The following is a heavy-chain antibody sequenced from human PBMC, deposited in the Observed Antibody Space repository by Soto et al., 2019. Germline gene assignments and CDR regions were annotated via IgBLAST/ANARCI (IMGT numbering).Heavy chain of an antibody. V-gene: IGHV1-69*06. CDR3: AREVLGDYDFWSGYFNWFDP. D-gene: IGHD3-3*01. Sequence: SVKVSGKASGGTFSSYAISWVRQAPGQGLEWMGGIIPIFGTANYAQKFQGRVTITADKSTSTAYMELSSLRSEDTAVYYCAREVLGDYDFWSGYFNWFDPWGQGTLVTVSS. J-gene: IGHJ5*02. CDR1: GGTFSSYA. CDR2: IIPIFGTA.